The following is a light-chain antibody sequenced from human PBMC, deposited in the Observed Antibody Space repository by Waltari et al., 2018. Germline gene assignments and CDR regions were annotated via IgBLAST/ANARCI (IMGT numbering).Light chain of an antibody. J-gene: IGKJ4*01. CDR1: RDIMSY. CDR3: QQPPGT. V-gene: IGKV1-9*01. CDR2: AAS. Sequence: DIQLTQSPSFLSASVGDRVTFTCRASRDIMSYLAWYQQQSGKPPKLLIFAASTLQSGVPSRFSGSGSGTELTLTISNLQPEDVATYYCQQPPGTFGGGTKVEIK.